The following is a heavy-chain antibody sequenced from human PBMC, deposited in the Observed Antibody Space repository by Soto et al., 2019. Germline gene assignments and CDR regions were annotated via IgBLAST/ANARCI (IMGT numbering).Heavy chain of an antibody. CDR2: VYNSGST. CDR3: ARYRREAVAGYTPDN. Sequence: SETLSLTCSVSGASIRNYYWTWIRQPPGKGLEWIGYVYNSGSTNYNPSLKSRVTISEDTSKSQFSLKVNSMTAADTAVYYCARYRREAVAGYTPDNWGQGILVTVSS. CDR1: GASIRNYY. J-gene: IGHJ4*02. D-gene: IGHD6-13*01. V-gene: IGHV4-59*01.